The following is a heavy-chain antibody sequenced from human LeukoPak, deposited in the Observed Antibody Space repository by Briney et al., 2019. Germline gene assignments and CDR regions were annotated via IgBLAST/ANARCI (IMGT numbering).Heavy chain of an antibody. V-gene: IGHV3-7*03. CDR1: GFTFSSYW. CDR3: AKVPHYDFWSGYLYYFDY. J-gene: IGHJ4*02. CDR2: IKQDGSEK. D-gene: IGHD3-3*01. Sequence: GGSLRLSCAASGFTFSSYWMSWVRQAPGKGLEWVANIKQDGSEKYYVDSVKGRFTISRDNAKNSLYLQMNSLRAEGTAVYYCAKVPHYDFWSGYLYYFDYWGQGTLVTVSS.